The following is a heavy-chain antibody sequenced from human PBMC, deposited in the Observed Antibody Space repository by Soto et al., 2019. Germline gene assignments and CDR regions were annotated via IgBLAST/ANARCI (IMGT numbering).Heavy chain of an antibody. CDR3: ARDRCRGGSCYQTYAFDM. D-gene: IGHD2-15*01. J-gene: IGHJ3*02. V-gene: IGHV1-3*01. Sequence: QVQLVQSGAEMKKPGASVRVSCKASGYIFANYPMQWVRQAPGQGLEWMGWINPGNGNTKYSQKFQGRVTITRDTSATTVYLELSSLTSKDTAMYYCARDRCRGGSCYQTYAFDMWGQGTLVTVSS. CDR2: INPGNGNT. CDR1: GYIFANYP.